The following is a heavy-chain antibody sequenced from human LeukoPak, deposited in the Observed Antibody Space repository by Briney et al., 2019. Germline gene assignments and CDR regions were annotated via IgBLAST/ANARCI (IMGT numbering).Heavy chain of an antibody. V-gene: IGHV4-59*01. CDR1: GGSISGYY. CDR3: ARARLRYFDWLRPTATPPLGY. J-gene: IGHJ4*02. CDR2: LYYMRSA. D-gene: IGHD3-9*01. Sequence: SETPSLTCTVSGGSISGYYWSWSRQPPGKGVEWIGNLYYMRSAWYKSSLKSRVTTSVDTSRNEFSLKLSSVTAADTAVYYCARARLRYFDWLRPTATPPLGYWGQGTLVTVSS.